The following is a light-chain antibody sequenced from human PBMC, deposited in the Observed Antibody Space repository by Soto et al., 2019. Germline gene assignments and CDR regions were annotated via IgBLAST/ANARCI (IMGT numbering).Light chain of an antibody. CDR3: QESYPSHIFT. CDR1: QSISNF. CDR2: AAS. Sequence: DIQVTQSPSSLSASVGERVTITCRASQSISNFLNWYQHRPGKAPTLLIYAASTLQSGVPSRFSGSGSGTDFPLPISVLQPEVFATYSCQESYPSHIFTFGPGTKVD. V-gene: IGKV1-39*01. J-gene: IGKJ3*01.